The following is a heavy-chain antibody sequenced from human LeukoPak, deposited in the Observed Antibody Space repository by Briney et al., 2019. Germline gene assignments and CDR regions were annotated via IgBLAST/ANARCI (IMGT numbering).Heavy chain of an antibody. Sequence: GGSLRLSCAASGFTFSNYWMHWVRHAPGKGLVWVSRINSDGSSTTYADSVKGRFTISRDNAKNTLYLQMNSLRAEDTAVYYCARDGVEFYNWFDPWGQGTLVTVSS. CDR3: ARDGVEFYNWFDP. J-gene: IGHJ5*02. CDR2: INSDGSST. D-gene: IGHD2-21*01. V-gene: IGHV3-74*01. CDR1: GFTFSNYW.